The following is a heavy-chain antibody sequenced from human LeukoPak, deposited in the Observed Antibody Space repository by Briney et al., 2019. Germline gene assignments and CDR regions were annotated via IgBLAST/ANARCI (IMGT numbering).Heavy chain of an antibody. CDR1: GYSFSSYW. J-gene: IGHJ3*02. CDR3: ARLGAAAFHDAFDI. D-gene: IGHD6-13*01. Sequence: GESLKISCQVSGYSFSSYWIGWVRQKPGEGLEWMGIIYPGDSHTRYSPSFQGQVTISADKSISTAYLQWSSLKASDTAMYYCARLGAAAFHDAFDIWGQGTMVTVSS. CDR2: IYPGDSHT. V-gene: IGHV5-51*01.